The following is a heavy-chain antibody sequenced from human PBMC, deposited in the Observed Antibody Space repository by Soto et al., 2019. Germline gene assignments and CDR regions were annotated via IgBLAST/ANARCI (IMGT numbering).Heavy chain of an antibody. CDR2: IVPSGGST. D-gene: IGHD3-3*01. Sequence: GGSLRLSCAGSGFTFSTYAMSWVRQAPGKGLEWVSAIVPSGGSTYYADSVKGRFTISRDNSKNTLYLQMNSLRAEDTAIYYCAKEYDFWSGYFVGIGYWGRGMLVTVSS. CDR3: AKEYDFWSGYFVGIGY. CDR1: GFTFSTYA. V-gene: IGHV3-23*01. J-gene: IGHJ4*02.